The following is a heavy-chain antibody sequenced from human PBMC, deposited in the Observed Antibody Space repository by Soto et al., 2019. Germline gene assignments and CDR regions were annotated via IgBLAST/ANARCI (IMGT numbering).Heavy chain of an antibody. D-gene: IGHD1-26*01. J-gene: IGHJ4*02. V-gene: IGHV3-74*01. CDR3: ARDLGATGDY. Sequence: GGSLRLSCGASGFTFISYWMHWVRQAPGKGLVWVSRINSDGSSTRYADSVKGRFTISRDNAKNTLYLQMNSLRAKDTSVYYCARDLGATGDYWGQGTLVTVSS. CDR1: GFTFISYW. CDR2: INSDGSST.